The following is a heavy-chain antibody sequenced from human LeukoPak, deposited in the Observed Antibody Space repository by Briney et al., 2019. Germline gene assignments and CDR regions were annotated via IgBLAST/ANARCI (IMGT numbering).Heavy chain of an antibody. CDR2: IYTSGST. V-gene: IGHV4-61*02. CDR3: ARGLGRAVLYL. Sequence: PSETLSLTCTVSGGSISSGSYYWSWIRQPAGKGLEWIGRIYTSGSTNYNPPLKSRVTISVDTSKNQFSLKLSSVTAADTAVYYCARGLGRAVLYLWGRGTLVTVSS. J-gene: IGHJ2*01. D-gene: IGHD3-16*01. CDR1: GGSISSGSYY.